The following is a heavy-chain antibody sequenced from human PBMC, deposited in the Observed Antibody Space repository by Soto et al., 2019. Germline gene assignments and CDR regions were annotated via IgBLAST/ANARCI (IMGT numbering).Heavy chain of an antibody. D-gene: IGHD2-8*01. CDR3: ASRAHCSNGTCHPFEY. V-gene: IGHV3-11*06. J-gene: IGHJ4*02. CDR2: ISMSGSYK. CDR1: DCSLSGFY. Sequence: GGSLRLSCVWSDCSLSGFYMSCVRQAPGKWLEWLSFISMSGSYKTYAASVEGRFTISRDNVKNILYLQMDSLRVEDTAVYYCASRAHCSNGTCHPFEYLGQGTPGIVS.